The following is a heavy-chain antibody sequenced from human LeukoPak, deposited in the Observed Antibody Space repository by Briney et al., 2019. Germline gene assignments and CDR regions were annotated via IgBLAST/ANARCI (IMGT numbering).Heavy chain of an antibody. CDR2: IDHSGST. Sequence: SETLSLTCTVSGYSISSGYYWGWIRQPPGKGLEWTGSIDHSGSTNYNPSLKSRVTISVDTSKNQFSLKLSSVTAADTAVYYCARAYSSGYLVIDYWGQGTLVTVSS. J-gene: IGHJ4*02. V-gene: IGHV4-38-2*02. D-gene: IGHD3-22*01. CDR3: ARAYSSGYLVIDY. CDR1: GYSISSGYY.